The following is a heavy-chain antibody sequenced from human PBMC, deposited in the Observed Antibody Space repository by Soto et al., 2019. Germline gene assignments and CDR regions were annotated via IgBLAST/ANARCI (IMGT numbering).Heavy chain of an antibody. Sequence: ASRNGSCKASGYTFTSYYMHWVRQAPGQGLEWMGIINPSGGSTSYAQKFQGRVTMTRDTSTSTVYMELSSLRSEDTAVYYCARFAGRYQLLRGPGYVDYWG. CDR2: INPSGGST. V-gene: IGHV1-46*01. J-gene: IGHJ4*03. D-gene: IGHD2-2*01. CDR1: GYTFTSYY. CDR3: ARFAGRYQLLRGPGYVDY.